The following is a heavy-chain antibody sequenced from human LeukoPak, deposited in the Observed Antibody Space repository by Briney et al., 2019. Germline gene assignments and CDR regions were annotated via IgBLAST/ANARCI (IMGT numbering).Heavy chain of an antibody. J-gene: IGHJ4*02. CDR2: IKQDGSAK. CDR3: ARDTSTSCYDY. D-gene: IGHD2-2*01. Sequence: AGSLRLSCAASGFTFSSYWMSWVRQAPGKGLEWVANIKQDGSAKYYVDSVKGRFTISRDNAKNSLYLQMNSLRADDTAVYYCARDTSTSCYDYWGQGTLVTVSS. V-gene: IGHV3-7*01. CDR1: GFTFSSYW.